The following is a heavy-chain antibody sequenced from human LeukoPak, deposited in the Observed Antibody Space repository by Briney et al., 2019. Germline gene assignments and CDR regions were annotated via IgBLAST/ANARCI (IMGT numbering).Heavy chain of an antibody. CDR3: AKDSGVDTAMATDY. CDR1: GFTFSSYS. D-gene: IGHD5-18*01. CDR2: ISYDGSNK. V-gene: IGHV3-30*18. J-gene: IGHJ4*02. Sequence: GGSLRLSCAASGFTFSSYSMDWVRQASGKGLEWVAVISYDGSNKYYADSVKGRFTISRDNSKNTLYLQMNSLRAEDTAVYYCAKDSGVDTAMATDYWGQGTLVTVSS.